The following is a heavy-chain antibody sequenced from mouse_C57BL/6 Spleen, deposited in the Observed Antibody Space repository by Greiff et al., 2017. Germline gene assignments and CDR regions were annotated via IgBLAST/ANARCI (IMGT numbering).Heavy chain of an antibody. D-gene: IGHD2-12*01. V-gene: IGHV3-6*01. J-gene: IGHJ2*01. Sequence: EVQLVESGPGLVKPSQSLSLTRSVTGYSITSGYYWNWIRQFPGNKLEWMGYISYDGSNNYNPSLKNLISITRDTSKNQFFLKLNSVTTEDTATYYCAIEEGYSRFDYWGQGTTLTVSS. CDR2: ISYDGSN. CDR3: AIEEGYSRFDY. CDR1: GYSITSGYY.